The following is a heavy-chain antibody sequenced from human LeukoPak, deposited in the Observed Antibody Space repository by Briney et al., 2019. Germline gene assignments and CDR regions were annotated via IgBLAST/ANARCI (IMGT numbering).Heavy chain of an antibody. Sequence: GGSLRLSCAASGFTFSSYAMTWVRRTPGKGLEWVSSISGRSGGTTNYADSVKGRFTIYRDNSKNTLYLQMNSLRAEDTAVYFCAKDPVAGREYFQHWGQGTLVTVSS. CDR3: AKDPVAGREYFQH. D-gene: IGHD6-19*01. CDR2: ISGRSGGTT. J-gene: IGHJ1*01. CDR1: GFTFSSYA. V-gene: IGHV3-23*01.